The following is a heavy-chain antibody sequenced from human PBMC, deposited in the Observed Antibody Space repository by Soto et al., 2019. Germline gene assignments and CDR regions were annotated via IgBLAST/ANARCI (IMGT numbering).Heavy chain of an antibody. CDR3: VNYFLVANPVGFDR. J-gene: IGHJ3*02. V-gene: IGHV1-2*02. CDR1: GYTFTKYY. D-gene: IGHD2-21*01. CDR2: IIPSSGVA. Sequence: SLTVSFTASGYTFTKYYMHWVRQAPGQGLEWMGWIIPSSGVANYAQKFQGRVTMTRDTSISTAYMELSRLRSDDTAVYYCVNYFLVANPVGFDRWGQGTMVTVS.